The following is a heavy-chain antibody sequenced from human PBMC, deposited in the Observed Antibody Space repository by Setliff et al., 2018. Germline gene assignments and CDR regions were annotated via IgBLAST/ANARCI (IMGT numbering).Heavy chain of an antibody. Sequence: LSLTCAVSGGSFSGYYWNWIRQRPGKGLEWIGEIHHSGGTSYNPSLKSRVTISIDTSKNQFSLNLNSVTAADTAVYFCARTTHYDFWSGYLYWGQGTLVTVSS. CDR1: GGSFSGYY. J-gene: IGHJ4*02. V-gene: IGHV4-34*01. D-gene: IGHD3-3*01. CDR3: ARTTHYDFWSGYLY. CDR2: IHHSGGT.